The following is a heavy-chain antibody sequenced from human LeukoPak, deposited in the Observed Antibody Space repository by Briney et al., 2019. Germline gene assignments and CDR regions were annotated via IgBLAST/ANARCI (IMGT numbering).Heavy chain of an antibody. V-gene: IGHV1-46*01. D-gene: IGHD3-22*01. Sequence: GASVKVSCKAFGYTFTSYYMHWVRQAPGQGLEWMGIINPSGGSTSYAQKFQGRVTMTRDTSTSTVYMELSSLRSEDTAVYYCARVSYYYDSSGSFRDAFDIWGQGTMVTVSS. J-gene: IGHJ3*02. CDR2: INPSGGST. CDR1: GYTFTSYY. CDR3: ARVSYYYDSSGSFRDAFDI.